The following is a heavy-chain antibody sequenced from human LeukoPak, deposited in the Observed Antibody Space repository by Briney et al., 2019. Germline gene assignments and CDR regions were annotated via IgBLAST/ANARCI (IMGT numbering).Heavy chain of an antibody. CDR3: ARDVCSSTSCYVGWFDP. Sequence: GSSVKVSCKASGGTFSSYAISWVRQAPGQGLEWMGGIIPIFGTANCAQKFQGRVTITADKSTSTAYMELSSLRSEDTAVYYCARDVCSSTSCYVGWFDPWGQGTLVTVSS. J-gene: IGHJ5*02. CDR1: GGTFSSYA. CDR2: IIPIFGTA. D-gene: IGHD2-2*01. V-gene: IGHV1-69*06.